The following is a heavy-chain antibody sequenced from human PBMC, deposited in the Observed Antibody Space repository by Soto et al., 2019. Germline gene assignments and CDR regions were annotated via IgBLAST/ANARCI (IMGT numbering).Heavy chain of an antibody. J-gene: IGHJ4*02. V-gene: IGHV4-4*02. Sequence: SETLSLTCTVSGGSISSSNWWSWVRQPPGQGLEWIGEIYHSGSTNYNPSLKSRVTISVDKSKNQFSLKLNSVTAADTAVYYCARGWGRAAAGSDYWEQGTLVTVSS. CDR1: GGSISSSNW. CDR3: ARGWGRAAAGSDY. D-gene: IGHD6-13*01. CDR2: IYHSGST.